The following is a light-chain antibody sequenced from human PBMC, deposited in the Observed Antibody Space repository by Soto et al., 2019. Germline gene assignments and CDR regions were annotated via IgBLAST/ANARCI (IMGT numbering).Light chain of an antibody. CDR2: DVS. CDR1: SSDVGGYNY. J-gene: IGLJ1*01. Sequence: QSVLTQPASVSGSPGQSITISCTGTSSDVGGYNYVSWYQQHPGKAPKLMIYDVSNRPSGVSNRFSGSKSGNTASLTISGLQADDEADYYCSSYTSSSTLGFGTGTKVTVL. V-gene: IGLV2-14*01. CDR3: SSYTSSSTLG.